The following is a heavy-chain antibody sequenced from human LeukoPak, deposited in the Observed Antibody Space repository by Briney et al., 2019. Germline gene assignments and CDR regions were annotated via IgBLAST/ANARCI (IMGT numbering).Heavy chain of an antibody. J-gene: IGHJ4*02. CDR3: PRSWHLECFDY. CDR1: GHSLRSYY. V-gene: IGHV4-59*07. D-gene: IGHD3-3*01. Sequence: SDTLSLTCTVSGHSLRSYYWSWTRHPPGKGREWIGYIYYRGSTNYNPSLKSRVTISVDTSRNQYSLKLDSVPAAEPAVYSCPRSWHLECFDYWGQGALVTVSS. CDR2: IYYRGST.